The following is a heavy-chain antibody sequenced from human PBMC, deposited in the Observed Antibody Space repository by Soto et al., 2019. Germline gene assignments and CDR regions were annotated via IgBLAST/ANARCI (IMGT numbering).Heavy chain of an antibody. V-gene: IGHV3-23*01. D-gene: IGHD5-12*01. CDR2: ISAGGSTT. CDR3: AKGYSGSSRFDD. CDR1: GFTFSSSA. Sequence: GGSLRLSSAASGFTFSSSAMSWVRQAPGKGLEWVSAISAGGSTTYYTDSVRGRFSVSRDNSKNTLYLQMSSLRIDDTAIYYCAKGYSGSSRFDDWGQGTLVTVSS. J-gene: IGHJ4*02.